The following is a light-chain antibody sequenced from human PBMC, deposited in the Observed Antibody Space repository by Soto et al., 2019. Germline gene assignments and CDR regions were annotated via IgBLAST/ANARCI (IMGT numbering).Light chain of an antibody. CDR2: EVT. Sequence: QSALTQPASVSGSPGQSITISCTGTSGDIGSYNRVSWYQQHPGKAPKLIIYEVTDRPSGVSNRFSGSKSGNTASLTISGLQAEDEAEYYCSSYTSSRVFGGGTKLTVL. J-gene: IGLJ3*02. CDR1: SGDIGSYNR. CDR3: SSYTSSRV. V-gene: IGLV2-14*01.